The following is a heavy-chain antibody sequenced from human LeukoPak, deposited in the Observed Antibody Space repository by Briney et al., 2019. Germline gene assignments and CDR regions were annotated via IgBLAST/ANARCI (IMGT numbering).Heavy chain of an antibody. V-gene: IGHV4-59*01. J-gene: IGHJ3*02. CDR3: ARVYYDFWSGYSLIAFDI. D-gene: IGHD3-3*01. CDR1: GGSISSYY. CDR2: IYYRGST. Sequence: SETLSLTCTVSGGSISSYYWSWIRQPPGKGLEWIGYIYYRGSTNYNPSLKSRVTISVDTSKNQFSLKLSSVPAADMAVYYCARVYYDFWSGYSLIAFDIWGQGKMVTVSS.